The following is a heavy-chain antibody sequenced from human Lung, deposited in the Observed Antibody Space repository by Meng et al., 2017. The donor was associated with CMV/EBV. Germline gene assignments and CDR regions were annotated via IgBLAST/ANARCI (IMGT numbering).Heavy chain of an antibody. D-gene: IGHD6-13*01. CDR2: INSDGSST. CDR3: ATELITTAGTRRDY. Sequence: GGSLRLSCAASGFTFSSYWMHWVRQVPGKGLVWVARINSDGSSTSYADSVKGRFTISRDNAKNTLYLQMNRLRAEDTAVYYCATELITTAGTRRDYWGQGTLVXVSS. CDR1: GFTFSSYW. J-gene: IGHJ4*02. V-gene: IGHV3-74*01.